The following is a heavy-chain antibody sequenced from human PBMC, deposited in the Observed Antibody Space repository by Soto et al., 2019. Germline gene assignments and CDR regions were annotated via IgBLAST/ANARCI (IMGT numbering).Heavy chain of an antibody. V-gene: IGHV3-23*01. CDR3: AKADYDYYYGMDV. Sequence: GGSLRLSCAAFGFTFSSYAMSWVRQAPGKGLEWVSAFSGSGGSTYYADSVKGRFTISRDNSKNTLYLQMNSLRAEDTAVYYCAKADYDYYYGMDVWGQGTTVTVSS. CDR2: FSGSGGST. J-gene: IGHJ6*02. CDR1: GFTFSSYA.